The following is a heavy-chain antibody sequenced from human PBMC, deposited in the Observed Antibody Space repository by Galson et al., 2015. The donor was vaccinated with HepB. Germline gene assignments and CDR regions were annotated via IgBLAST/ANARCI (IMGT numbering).Heavy chain of an antibody. D-gene: IGHD1-7*01. CDR2: INSDGSST. Sequence: SLRLSCAASGFTFSSYWMHWVRQAPGKGLVWVSRINSDGSSTSYADSVKGRFTISRDNAKNTLYLQMNSLRAEDTAVYYCAREDNWNYLFDYWGQGTLVTVSS. CDR3: AREDNWNYLFDY. V-gene: IGHV3-74*01. J-gene: IGHJ4*02. CDR1: GFTFSSYW.